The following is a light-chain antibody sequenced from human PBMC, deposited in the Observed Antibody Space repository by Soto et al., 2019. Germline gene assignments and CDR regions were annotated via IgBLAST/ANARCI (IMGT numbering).Light chain of an antibody. J-gene: IGKJ1*01. Sequence: EIQMTQSPSSLSASVGDRVTITCRASQSISSFLTWYQQKAGKAPKLLIYAASSLQSGVPSRFSGSGSGTDFTLTISSLQPEDFASYYCQQSFSTPPTFC. V-gene: IGKV1-39*01. CDR1: QSISSF. CDR2: AAS. CDR3: QQSFSTPPT.